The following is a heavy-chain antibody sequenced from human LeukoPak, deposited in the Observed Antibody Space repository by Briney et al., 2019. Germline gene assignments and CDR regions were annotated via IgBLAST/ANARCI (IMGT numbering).Heavy chain of an antibody. J-gene: IGHJ4*02. CDR1: GFTVSSNY. D-gene: IGHD3-10*01. Sequence: GGSLRLSCAASGFTVSSNYMSWVRQAPGKGLEWVSVIYSGGSTYYADSVKGRFTISRDNSKNTLYLQMNSLRAEDTAVYYCARDVYYGSGSPRLDYWGQGTLVTVSS. CDR2: IYSGGST. CDR3: ARDVYYGSGSPRLDY. V-gene: IGHV3-53*01.